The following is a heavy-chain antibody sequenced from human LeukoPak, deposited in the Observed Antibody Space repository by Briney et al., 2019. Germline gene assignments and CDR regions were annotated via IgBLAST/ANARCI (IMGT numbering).Heavy chain of an antibody. Sequence: PSETLSLTCTVSGGSISSSSDYWGWIRQAPGKGLEWIGSIYYHENTYYNPSLKSRVTISVDTSKSQFSLKLSSVTAADTAVYYCARSKAHIVVVTAIFDYWGQGTLVTVSS. CDR1: GGSISSSSDY. D-gene: IGHD2-21*02. V-gene: IGHV4-39*07. J-gene: IGHJ4*02. CDR3: ARSKAHIVVVTAIFDY. CDR2: IYYHENT.